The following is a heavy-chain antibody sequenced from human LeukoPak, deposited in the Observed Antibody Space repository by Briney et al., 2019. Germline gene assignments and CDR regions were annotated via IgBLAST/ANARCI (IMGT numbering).Heavy chain of an antibody. V-gene: IGHV3-23*01. Sequence: GGSLRLSCAASGFTFRSYAMHWVRQAPGKGLEGVSGISGRGGRIYYADSVKGRFTISRDNSKNTLYLQMNSLRAEDTAVYYCAKGSKGGMIVPGERPKYLQHWGQGTLVTVSS. CDR1: GFTFRSYA. CDR2: ISGRGGRI. J-gene: IGHJ1*01. CDR3: AKGSKGGMIVPGERPKYLQH. D-gene: IGHD3-10*01.